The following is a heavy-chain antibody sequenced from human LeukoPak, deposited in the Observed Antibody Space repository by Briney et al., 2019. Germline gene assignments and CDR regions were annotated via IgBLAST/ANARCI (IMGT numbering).Heavy chain of an antibody. D-gene: IGHD4-17*01. V-gene: IGHV4-39*06. Sequence: SETLSLTCTVSGGSISSSSYYWGWIRQPPGKGLEWIGSIYYSGSTYYNPSLKSRVTISVDTSKNQFPLKLSSVTAADTAVYYCARERGGDYTDYWGQGTLVTVSS. J-gene: IGHJ4*02. CDR1: GGSISSSSYY. CDR2: IYYSGST. CDR3: ARERGGDYTDY.